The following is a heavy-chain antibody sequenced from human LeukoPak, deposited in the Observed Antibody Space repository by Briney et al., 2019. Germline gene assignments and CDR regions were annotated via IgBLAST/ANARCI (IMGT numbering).Heavy chain of an antibody. D-gene: IGHD3-22*01. CDR2: IYHSVST. CDR3: ARAYYYDSRIDAFDI. V-gene: IGHV4-30-2*01. J-gene: IGHJ3*02. Sequence: SETLSLTCAVSGGSISSGGYSWSWIRQPPGKGLEWIGYIYHSVSTYYNPSLKSRVTISVDRSKNQFSLKLSSVTAADTAVYYCARAYYYDSRIDAFDIWGQGTMVTVSS. CDR1: GGSISSGGYS.